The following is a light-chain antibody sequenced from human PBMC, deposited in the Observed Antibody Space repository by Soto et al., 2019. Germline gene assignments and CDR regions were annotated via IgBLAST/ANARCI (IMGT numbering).Light chain of an antibody. V-gene: IGLV2-11*01. CDR2: DVS. CDR3: CSYAGSYKGYV. Sequence: QSALTQPRSVSGSPGQSVTISCTGTSSDVGGYNYVSWYQQHPGKAPKLMIYDVSQRPSGVPDRFSGSKSGNTASLTISGLQAEDEADYYCCSYAGSYKGYVFGPGTKLTVL. CDR1: SSDVGGYNY. J-gene: IGLJ1*01.